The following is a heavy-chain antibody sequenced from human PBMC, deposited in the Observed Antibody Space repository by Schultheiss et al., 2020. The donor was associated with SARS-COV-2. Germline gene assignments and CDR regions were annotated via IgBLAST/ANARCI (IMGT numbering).Heavy chain of an antibody. CDR1: GGSISSYY. CDR2: IYHSGST. Sequence: SETLSLTCTVSGGSISSYYWSWIRQPPGKGLEWIGEIYHSGSTNYNPSLKSRVTISVDTSKNQFSLKLSSVTAADTAVYYCARGCTIFGVVTSYYYYYYMDVWGKGTTVTVSS. D-gene: IGHD3-3*01. CDR3: ARGCTIFGVVTSYYYYYYMDV. V-gene: IGHV4-59*12. J-gene: IGHJ6*03.